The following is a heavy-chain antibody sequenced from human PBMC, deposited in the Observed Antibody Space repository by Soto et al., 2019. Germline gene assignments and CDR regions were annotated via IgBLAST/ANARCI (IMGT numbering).Heavy chain of an antibody. CDR2: IYWDDDK. Sequence: QITLKESSPPLVKPTQTLTLTCTFSGFSLTSYGVGVGWVRQPPGKALEWLALIYWDDDKRYSPSLKSRLTITKDTSKNHVVLTMTNMDPVDTATYYCAHRLTLNSDWNYGRFDYWGQGTLVTVSS. J-gene: IGHJ4*02. V-gene: IGHV2-5*02. CDR1: GFSLTSYGVG. D-gene: IGHD1-7*01. CDR3: AHRLTLNSDWNYGRFDY.